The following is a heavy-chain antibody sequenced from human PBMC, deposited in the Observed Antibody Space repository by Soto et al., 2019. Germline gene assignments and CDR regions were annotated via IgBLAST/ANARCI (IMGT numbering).Heavy chain of an antibody. D-gene: IGHD3-22*01. CDR3: TRHGTNSGYYYVGWFDP. CDR1: GASIGSSY. V-gene: IGHV4-59*08. CDR2: IFYSGST. J-gene: IGHJ5*02. Sequence: PSETLSLTCTVSGASIGSSYWSWIRQPPGKGLEWMGYIFYSGSTNYSPSLNSRVSITVDTSKNQFSLKLGSVTAADTAVYYCTRHGTNSGYYYVGWFDPWGQGTQVTVSS.